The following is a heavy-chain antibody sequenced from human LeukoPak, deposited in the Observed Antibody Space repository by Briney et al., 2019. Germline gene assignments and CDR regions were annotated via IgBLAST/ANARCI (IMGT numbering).Heavy chain of an antibody. V-gene: IGHV1-2*06. J-gene: IGHJ4*02. CDR3: ARDRWYGDFDY. D-gene: IGHD3-10*01. CDR2: INPNSGGT. Sequence: ASVKVSCKASGYTFTGYYMHWVRQAPGQGLEWMGRINPNSGGTNYVQKFQGRVTMTRDTSISTAYMELSRLRSDDTAVYYCARDRWYGDFDYWGQGTLVTVSS. CDR1: GYTFTGYY.